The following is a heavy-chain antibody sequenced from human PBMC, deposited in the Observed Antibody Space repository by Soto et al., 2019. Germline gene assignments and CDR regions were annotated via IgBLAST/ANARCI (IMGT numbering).Heavy chain of an antibody. CDR3: ARTFDYYGMDV. CDR1: CYSIASGYY. Sequence: SETVSLTCAVSCYSIASGYYWAWIRQSPGKGLEWIGSIYHAGSVYYNPSLNSRVAVSLDTSKNHFSLKLTSVTAADTAVYYCARTFDYYGMDVWGQGTTVTVSS. CDR2: IYHAGSV. J-gene: IGHJ6*02. V-gene: IGHV4-38-2*01.